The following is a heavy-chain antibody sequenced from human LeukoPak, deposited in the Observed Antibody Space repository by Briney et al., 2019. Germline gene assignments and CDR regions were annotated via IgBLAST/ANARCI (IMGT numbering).Heavy chain of an antibody. D-gene: IGHD3-16*01. Sequence: GGSLRLSCAASGFTFSSYAMSWVRQAPGKGLEWVSAISGSGGSTYYADSVKGRFTISRDNSKNTLYLQMNSLRAEDTAVYYCARLGSPGYDYVWGSPRVNWFDPWGQGTLVTVSS. V-gene: IGHV3-23*01. J-gene: IGHJ5*02. CDR1: GFTFSSYA. CDR2: ISGSGGST. CDR3: ARLGSPGYDYVWGSPRVNWFDP.